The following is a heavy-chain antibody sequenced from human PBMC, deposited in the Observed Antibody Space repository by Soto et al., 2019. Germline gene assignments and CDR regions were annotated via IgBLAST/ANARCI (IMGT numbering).Heavy chain of an antibody. Sequence: QVQLQESGPGLVKPSQTLSLTCTVSGGSISSGDYYWSWIRQPPGKGLEWIGYIYYSGSTYYNPSLQSRVTISVDTSTNQFSLKLSSVTAADTAVYYCSRAPLTYYYDSSGYYDAFDIWGQGTMVTVSS. V-gene: IGHV4-30-4*01. CDR1: GGSISSGDYY. CDR2: IYYSGST. D-gene: IGHD3-22*01. CDR3: SRAPLTYYYDSSGYYDAFDI. J-gene: IGHJ3*02.